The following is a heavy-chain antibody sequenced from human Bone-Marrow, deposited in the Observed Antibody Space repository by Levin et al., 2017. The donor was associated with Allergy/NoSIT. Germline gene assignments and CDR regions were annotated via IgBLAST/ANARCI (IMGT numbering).Heavy chain of an antibody. CDR2: IIPIFGTA. Sequence: ASVKVSCKASGGTFSSYAISWVRQAPGQGLEWMGGIIPIFGTANYAQKFQGRVTITADESTSTAYMELSSLRSEDTAVYYCARTYSYGYGNWFDPWGQGTLVTVSS. CDR1: GGTFSSYA. V-gene: IGHV1-69*13. CDR3: ARTYSYGYGNWFDP. J-gene: IGHJ5*02. D-gene: IGHD5-18*01.